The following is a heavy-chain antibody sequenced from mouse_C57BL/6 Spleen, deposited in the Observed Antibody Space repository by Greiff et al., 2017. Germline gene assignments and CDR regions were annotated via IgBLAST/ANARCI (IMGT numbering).Heavy chain of an antibody. V-gene: IGHV14-4*01. CDR1: GFNIKDDY. Sequence: VQLKESGAELVRPGASVKLSCTASGFNIKDDYMHWVKQRPEQGLEWIGWIDPENGDTEYASKFQGKATITADTSSNTAYLQLSSLTSEDTAVYYCTTLYDGYLWGQGTLVTVSA. J-gene: IGHJ3*01. D-gene: IGHD2-3*01. CDR3: TTLYDGYL. CDR2: IDPENGDT.